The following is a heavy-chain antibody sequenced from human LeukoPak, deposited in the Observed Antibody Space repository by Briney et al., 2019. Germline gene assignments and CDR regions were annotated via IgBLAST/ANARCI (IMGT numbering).Heavy chain of an antibody. CDR2: ISGSGGST. CDR3: AKDLTWRVYSSPIFDY. D-gene: IGHD6-13*01. Sequence: PSETLSLTCTVSGGSISSSSYYWGWIRQPPGKGLEWVSAISGSGGSTYYADSVKGRFTISRDNSKNTLYLQMNSLRAEDTAVYYCAKDLTWRVYSSPIFDYWGQGALVTVSS. J-gene: IGHJ4*02. V-gene: IGHV3-23*01. CDR1: GGSISSSSYY.